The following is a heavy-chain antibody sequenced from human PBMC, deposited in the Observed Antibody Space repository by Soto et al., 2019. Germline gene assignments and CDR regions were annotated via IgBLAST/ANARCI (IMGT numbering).Heavy chain of an antibody. CDR3: ARDGRLVNYYYYGMDV. D-gene: IGHD6-13*01. Sequence: SETLSLTCSVSGGSISSGAYYWTWIRQHPGKGLEWIGYIYYSGSTYYNPSLKSRVTISVDTSKNQFSLKLRSVTAADTAVYYCARDGRLVNYYYYGMDVWGQGTKVTVSS. J-gene: IGHJ6*02. CDR1: GGSISSGAYY. V-gene: IGHV4-31*03. CDR2: IYYSGST.